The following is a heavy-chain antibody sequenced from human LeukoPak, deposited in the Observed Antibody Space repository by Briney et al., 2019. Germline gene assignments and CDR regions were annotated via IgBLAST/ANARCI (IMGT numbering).Heavy chain of an antibody. J-gene: IGHJ6*02. Sequence: SETLSLTCTVSGGSISSYYWSWIRQPPGTGLERIGYIYYSGSTNYNPSLKSRVTISVDTSKNQFSLKLSSVTAADTAVYYCASSRYCSSTSCYRKGYYYGMDVWGQGTTVTVSS. CDR1: GGSISSYY. CDR3: ASSRYCSSTSCYRKGYYYGMDV. D-gene: IGHD2-2*01. V-gene: IGHV4-59*08. CDR2: IYYSGST.